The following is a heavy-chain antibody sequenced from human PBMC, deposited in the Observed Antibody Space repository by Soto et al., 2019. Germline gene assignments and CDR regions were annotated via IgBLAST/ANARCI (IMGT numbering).Heavy chain of an antibody. Sequence: GASVKVSCKASGYTFTSYAMHWVRQAPGQRLEWMGWINAGNGNTKYSQKFQGRVTITRDTSASTAYMELSSLRSEDTAVYYCARGGPIAAAGTGYYYGMDVWGQGTTVTVSS. D-gene: IGHD6-13*01. J-gene: IGHJ6*02. CDR3: ARGGPIAAAGTGYYYGMDV. CDR2: INAGNGNT. CDR1: GYTFTSYA. V-gene: IGHV1-3*01.